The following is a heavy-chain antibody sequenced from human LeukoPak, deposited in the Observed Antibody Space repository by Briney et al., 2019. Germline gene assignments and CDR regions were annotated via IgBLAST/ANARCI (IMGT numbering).Heavy chain of an antibody. D-gene: IGHD6-13*01. CDR2: MSSDGSDK. J-gene: IGHJ4*02. V-gene: IGHV3-30*18. CDR1: GFTFRSYA. Sequence: GRSLTLSCAASGFTFRSYAMHWVRQAPGKGLQWVAVMSSDGSDKYYADSVKGRFTISRDNSKNTLYLQMNSLRAEDTAVYYCAKDRDIAAAGYYFDYWGQGTLVTVSS. CDR3: AKDRDIAAAGYYFDY.